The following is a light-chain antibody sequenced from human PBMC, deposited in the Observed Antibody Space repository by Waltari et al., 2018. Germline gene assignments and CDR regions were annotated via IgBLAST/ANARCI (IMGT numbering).Light chain of an antibody. CDR3: QQYNSYPT. Sequence: DIQMTQSPSTLSASVGDRVTITCRASQSISSWLAWYQQKPGKAPKFLIYKASCLESGVPSRFSGSGSGTEFTLTISSLQPDDFATYYCQQYNSYPTFGQGTKLEIK. CDR2: KAS. V-gene: IGKV1-5*03. CDR1: QSISSW. J-gene: IGKJ2*01.